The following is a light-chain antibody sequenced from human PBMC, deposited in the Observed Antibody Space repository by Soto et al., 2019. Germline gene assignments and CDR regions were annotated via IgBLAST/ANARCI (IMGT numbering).Light chain of an antibody. V-gene: IGKV2-40*01. CDR3: QQYTGPPTT. Sequence: DIVMTQAPLSLTVTPGEPSSISCRSSQSLLDSDDGNTYLYWYLQKPGQSPQLLIYTVSYRASGVPDRFSGSGSGTDFTLTITRLEPEDSAVYFCQQYTGPPTTFGQGTRLEI. CDR2: TVS. CDR1: QSLLDSDDGNTY. J-gene: IGKJ5*01.